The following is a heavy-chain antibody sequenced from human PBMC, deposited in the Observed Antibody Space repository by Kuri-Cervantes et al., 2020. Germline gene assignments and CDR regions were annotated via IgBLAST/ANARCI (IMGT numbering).Heavy chain of an antibody. CDR3: AKDFGGSSI. CDR1: GFTFSSYA. Sequence: LSLTCVASGFTFSSYAMHWVRQAPGKGLEWVAVISYDGSNKYYADSVKGRFTISRDNSKNALYLQMNSLRAEDTAVYYCAKDFGGSSIWGQGTLVTVSS. J-gene: IGHJ4*02. CDR2: ISYDGSNK. V-gene: IGHV3-30-3*01. D-gene: IGHD1-26*01.